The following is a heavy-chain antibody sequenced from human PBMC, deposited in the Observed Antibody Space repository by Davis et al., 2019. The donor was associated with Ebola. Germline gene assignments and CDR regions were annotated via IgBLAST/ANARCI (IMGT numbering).Heavy chain of an antibody. Sequence: ASVKVSCKASGYRLTYYNMHWVRQAPGQGLEWVGVINSRGGSTTDAQKFQGRITMTRDTSTSTVYMELSSLRSDDTTVYYCARSDPSDYWGQGTLVTVSS. J-gene: IGHJ4*02. CDR2: INSRGGST. CDR1: GYRLTYYN. V-gene: IGHV1-46*01. CDR3: ARSDPSDY.